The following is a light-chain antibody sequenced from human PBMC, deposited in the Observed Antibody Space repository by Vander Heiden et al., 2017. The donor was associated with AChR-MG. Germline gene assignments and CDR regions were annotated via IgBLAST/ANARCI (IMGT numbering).Light chain of an antibody. CDR3: CSYAGSHTFVV. J-gene: IGLJ2*01. V-gene: IGLV2-11*01. CDR1: SSDVGGYSY. CDR2: DVT. Sequence: QSALTQPRSVSGSPGQSVTISCTGTSSDVGGYSYVSWYQQHPGKAPKLMIYDVTKRPSGVPDRFSGSKSGNTASLTISGLQAEDEADYYCCSYAGSHTFVVFSGGTKLTVL.